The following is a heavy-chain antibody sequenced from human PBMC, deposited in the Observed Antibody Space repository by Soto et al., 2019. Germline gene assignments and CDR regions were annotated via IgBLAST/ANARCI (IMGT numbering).Heavy chain of an antibody. CDR2: IKQDGSEK. D-gene: IGHD3-10*01. J-gene: IGHJ6*03. V-gene: IGHV3-7*03. CDR3: ARDRPYYYGSGSNYNYYMDV. CDR1: GFTFSSYW. Sequence: GGSLRLSCAASGFTFSSYWMSWVRQTPGKGLEWVANIKQDGSEKYYVDSVKGRFTISRDNAKNSLYLQMNSLRAEDTAVYYCARDRPYYYGSGSNYNYYMDVWGKGTTVTVSS.